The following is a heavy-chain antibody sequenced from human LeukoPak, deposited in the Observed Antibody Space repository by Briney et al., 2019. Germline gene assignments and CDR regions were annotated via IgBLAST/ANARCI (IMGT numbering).Heavy chain of an antibody. Sequence: ASVKVSCKASGYTFTSYGISWVRQAPGQGLEWMGWISAYNGNTNYAQKLQGRVTMTTDTSTSTAYMELRSLRSDDTAVYYCARPLVNWNYWGAFDIWGQGTMVTVSS. J-gene: IGHJ3*02. D-gene: IGHD1-7*01. CDR2: ISAYNGNT. CDR1: GYTFTSYG. V-gene: IGHV1-18*01. CDR3: ARPLVNWNYWGAFDI.